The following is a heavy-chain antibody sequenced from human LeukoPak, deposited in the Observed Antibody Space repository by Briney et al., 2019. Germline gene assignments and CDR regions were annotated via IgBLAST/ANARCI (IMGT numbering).Heavy chain of an antibody. CDR1: GYTFTSYG. CDR2: ISAYNGNT. V-gene: IGHV1-18*01. Sequence: ASVKVSCKASGYTFTSYGISWVRQAPGQGLEWMGWISAYNGNTNYAQKLQGRVTMTTDTSTSAAYMELRSLRSDDTDVYYCARDKKWELSSANWFDPWGQGTLVTVSS. CDR3: ARDKKWELSSANWFDP. D-gene: IGHD1-26*01. J-gene: IGHJ5*02.